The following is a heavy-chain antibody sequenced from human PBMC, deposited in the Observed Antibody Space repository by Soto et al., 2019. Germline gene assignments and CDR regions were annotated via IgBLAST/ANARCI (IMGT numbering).Heavy chain of an antibody. CDR3: ARDPMTTVTTGYGP. CDR2: ISYDGSNK. D-gene: IGHD4-17*01. CDR1: GFTFSSYA. Sequence: QVQLVESGGGVVQPGRSLRLSCAASGFTFSSYAMHWVRQAPGKGLEWVAVISYDGSNKYYADSGKGRFTISRDNSKNTLYLQMNSLRAEDTAVYYCARDPMTTVTTGYGPWDQGTLVTVSS. J-gene: IGHJ5*02. V-gene: IGHV3-30-3*01.